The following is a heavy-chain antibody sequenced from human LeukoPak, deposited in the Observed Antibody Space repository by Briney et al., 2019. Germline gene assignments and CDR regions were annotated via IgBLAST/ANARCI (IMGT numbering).Heavy chain of an antibody. CDR2: MNPNSGNT. J-gene: IGHJ6*03. V-gene: IGHV1-8*01. D-gene: IGHD4-17*01. Sequence: ASVKVSCKASGYTFTSYDINWVRQATGQGLEWMGWMNPNSGNTGYAQKFQGRVTMTRNTSISTAYMELSSLRSDDTAVYYCARVGVGDYPYYYYMDVWGKGTTVTVSS. CDR3: ARVGVGDYPYYYYMDV. CDR1: GYTFTSYD.